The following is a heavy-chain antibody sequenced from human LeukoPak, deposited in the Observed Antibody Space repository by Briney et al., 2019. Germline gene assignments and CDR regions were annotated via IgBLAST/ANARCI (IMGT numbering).Heavy chain of an antibody. J-gene: IGHJ6*02. D-gene: IGHD3-3*01. Sequence: SETLSLTCTVSGGSISSYYWSWIRQPPGKGLEWIGYIYYSGSTNYNPSLKSRVTISVDTSKNQFSLKLSSVTAADTAVYYCARDPEGDFGGMDVWGQGTTVTVS. CDR1: GGSISSYY. V-gene: IGHV4-59*01. CDR2: IYYSGST. CDR3: ARDPEGDFGGMDV.